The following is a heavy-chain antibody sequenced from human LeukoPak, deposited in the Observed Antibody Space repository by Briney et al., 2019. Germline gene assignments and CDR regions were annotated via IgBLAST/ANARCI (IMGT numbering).Heavy chain of an antibody. J-gene: IGHJ4*02. CDR2: ISSSSSYI. D-gene: IGHD3-10*01. Sequence: GGSLRLSCAASGFTFSSYSMNWVRQAPGKGXXXXXSISSSSSYIYYADSVKGRFTISRDNAKNSLYLQMNSLRAEDTAVYYCARASFLSGSYGYWGQGTLVTVSS. CDR1: GFTFSSYS. CDR3: ARASFLSGSYGY. V-gene: IGHV3-21*01.